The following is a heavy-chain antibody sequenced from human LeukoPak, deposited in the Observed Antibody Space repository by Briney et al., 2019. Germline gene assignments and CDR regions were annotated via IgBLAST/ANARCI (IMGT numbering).Heavy chain of an antibody. J-gene: IGHJ4*02. CDR1: GYTFTGYY. D-gene: IGHD3-10*01. V-gene: IGHV1-2*02. Sequence: ASVKVSCKASGYTFTGYYMHWVRRAPGQGLEWMGWINPNSGGTNYAQKFQGRVTMTRDTSISTAYMELSRLRSDDTAVYYCAAVTYGSGSYFAFDYWGQGTLVTVSS. CDR2: INPNSGGT. CDR3: AAVTYGSGSYFAFDY.